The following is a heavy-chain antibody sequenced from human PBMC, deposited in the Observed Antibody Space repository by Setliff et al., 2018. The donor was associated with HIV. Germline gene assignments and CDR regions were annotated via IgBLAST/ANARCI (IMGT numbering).Heavy chain of an antibody. D-gene: IGHD3-3*01. CDR2: FYHSGST. V-gene: IGHV4-38-2*01. CDR3: ARAPITIFGVIIIPVYFDY. CDR1: GYSISSGYY. J-gene: IGHJ4*02. Sequence: ETLSLTCAVSGYSISSGYYWGWVRQPPEKGLGWIGSFYHSGSTYYNPSLKSRVTISVDTSKNQFSLKLSSVTAADTAVYYCARAPITIFGVIIIPVYFDYWGQGTLVTVSS.